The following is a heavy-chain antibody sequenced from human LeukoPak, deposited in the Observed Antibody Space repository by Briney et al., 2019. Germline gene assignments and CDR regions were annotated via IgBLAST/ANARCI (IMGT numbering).Heavy chain of an antibody. D-gene: IGHD5-18*01. Sequence: SETLSLTRTVSGGSISGYYWSWIRQPPGEGLEWIGYIYYSGSTNYNPSLTSRVTISVDTSKNQFSLKLSSVTAADTAVYYCAGGNVDTAMVYNWGQGTLVTVSS. CDR2: IYYSGST. CDR3: AGGNVDTAMVYN. CDR1: GGSISGYY. J-gene: IGHJ1*01. V-gene: IGHV4-59*08.